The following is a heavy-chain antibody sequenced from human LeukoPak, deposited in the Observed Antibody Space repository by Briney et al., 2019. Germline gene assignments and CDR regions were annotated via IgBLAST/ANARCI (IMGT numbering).Heavy chain of an antibody. V-gene: IGHV3-7*01. Sequence: GGSLRLSCAASGFTISSYWMNWVRQAPGKGLEWVANIKQDGSEKKYVDSVKGRFAISRDNAKNSLYLQMNSLRAEDTAVYYCARDKFGGTDYWGQGTLVTVSS. J-gene: IGHJ4*02. CDR2: IKQDGSEK. D-gene: IGHD3-16*01. CDR3: ARDKFGGTDY. CDR1: GFTISSYW.